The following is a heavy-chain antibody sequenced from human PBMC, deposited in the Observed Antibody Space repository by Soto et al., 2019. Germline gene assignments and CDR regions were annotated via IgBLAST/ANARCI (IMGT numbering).Heavy chain of an antibody. J-gene: IGHJ6*02. D-gene: IGHD6-13*01. Sequence: SVKVSCKASGGTFSSYAISWVRQAPGQGLEWMGGIIPIFGTANYAQKFQGRVTITADESTSTAYMELSSLRSEDAAVYYCARDHGAAAGTDYYYYGMDVWGQGTTVTVSS. CDR2: IIPIFGTA. CDR1: GGTFSSYA. V-gene: IGHV1-69*13. CDR3: ARDHGAAAGTDYYYYGMDV.